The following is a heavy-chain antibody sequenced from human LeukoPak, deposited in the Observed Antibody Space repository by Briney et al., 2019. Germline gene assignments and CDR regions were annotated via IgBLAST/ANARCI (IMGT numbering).Heavy chain of an antibody. D-gene: IGHD2/OR15-2a*01. Sequence: GESLRLSCAASGFTVSSKYMSWVRQAPGKGLEWVSAIYSGGSTKYADSVKGRFTISRDKSNNTLYLQMNSLRAEDTAVYYCARYFGLYYYYMDVWGRGTTVTISS. V-gene: IGHV3-66*01. J-gene: IGHJ6*03. CDR1: GFTVSSKY. CDR3: ARYFGLYYYYMDV. CDR2: IYSGGST.